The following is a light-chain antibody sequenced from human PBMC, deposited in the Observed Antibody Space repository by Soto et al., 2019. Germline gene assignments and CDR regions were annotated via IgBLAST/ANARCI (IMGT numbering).Light chain of an antibody. J-gene: IGLJ2*01. CDR2: GNT. V-gene: IGLV1-40*01. CDR3: QSYDSTLSGGL. Sequence: QSVLTQPPSVSGAPGQRVTISCTGSSSNVGAGFDVHWYQQLPRTAPKLLIYGNTNRPSGVPDRFSGSNSGTSASLAITGLQPEDEGDYYCQSYDSTLSGGLFGGGTKLTVL. CDR1: SSNVGAGFD.